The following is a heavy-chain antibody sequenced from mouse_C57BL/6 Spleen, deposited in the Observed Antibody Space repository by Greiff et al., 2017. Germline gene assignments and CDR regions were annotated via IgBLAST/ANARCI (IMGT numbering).Heavy chain of an antibody. D-gene: IGHD2-1*01. CDR1: GYTFPSYW. CDR3: APYGNYAMDY. V-gene: IGHV1-50*01. J-gene: IGHJ4*01. Sequence: VQLQQPGAELVKPGASVTLSCKASGYTFPSYWMQWVKQRPGPGLEWIGEIDPSDSYTNYNQKFKGKATLTVDTSSSTAYMQLSSLTSEDSAVYYCAPYGNYAMDYWGQGTSVTVS. CDR2: IDPSDSYT.